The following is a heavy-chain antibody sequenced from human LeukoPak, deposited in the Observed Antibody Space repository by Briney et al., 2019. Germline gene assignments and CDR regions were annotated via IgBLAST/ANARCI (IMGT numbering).Heavy chain of an antibody. J-gene: IGHJ4*02. D-gene: IGHD6-13*01. V-gene: IGHV4-59*08. Sequence: SETLSLTCTVSGGSISSYYWSWIRQSPGKGLEWIGYIYYSGSTNYNPSLKSRVSISVDTSKNQFSLKLSSVTAADTAVYYCARHPGYSSSSGWEYFDYWGQGTLVTVSS. CDR3: ARHPGYSSSSGWEYFDY. CDR2: IYYSGST. CDR1: GGSISSYY.